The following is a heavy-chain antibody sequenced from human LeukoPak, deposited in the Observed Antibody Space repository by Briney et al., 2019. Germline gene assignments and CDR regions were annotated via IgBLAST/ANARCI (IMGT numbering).Heavy chain of an antibody. D-gene: IGHD5-24*01. Sequence: SETLSLTCAVYGGSFSGYYWSWIRQPPGKGLEWIGEINHSGSTNYNPSLKSRVTISVDTSKNQFFLKLSSVTAADTAVYYCARRGRWLQLIGYRHIFDYWGQGTLVTVSS. J-gene: IGHJ4*02. CDR2: INHSGST. V-gene: IGHV4-34*01. CDR3: ARRGRWLQLIGYRHIFDY. CDR1: GGSFSGYY.